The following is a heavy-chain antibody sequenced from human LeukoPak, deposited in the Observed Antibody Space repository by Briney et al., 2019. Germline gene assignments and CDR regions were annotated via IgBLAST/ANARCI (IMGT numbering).Heavy chain of an antibody. CDR2: IGTAGDT. V-gene: IGHV3-13*01. Sequence: PGGSLRLSCAASGFTFSSYDMHWVRQATGKGLGWVSAIGTAGDTYYPGSVKGRFTISRENAKNSLYLQMNSLRAGDTAVYYCARSWGVAGALGYYGMDVWGQGTTVTVSS. CDR3: ARSWGVAGALGYYGMDV. J-gene: IGHJ6*02. CDR1: GFTFSSYD. D-gene: IGHD6-19*01.